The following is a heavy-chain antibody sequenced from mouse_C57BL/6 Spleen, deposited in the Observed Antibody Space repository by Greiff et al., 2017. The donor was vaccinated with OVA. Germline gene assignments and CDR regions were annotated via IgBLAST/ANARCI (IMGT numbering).Heavy chain of an antibody. CDR1: GSTFTSYG. V-gene: IGHV1-81*01. CDR2: IYPRSGNT. Sequence: QVQLQQSGAELARPGASVKLSCKASGSTFTSYGISWVKQRTGQGLEWIGEIYPRSGNTYYNEKFKGKATLTADKSSSTAYMELRSLTSEDSAVYFCARGGTTVGGYFDVWGTGTTVTGSS. D-gene: IGHD1-1*01. J-gene: IGHJ1*03. CDR3: ARGGTTVGGYFDV.